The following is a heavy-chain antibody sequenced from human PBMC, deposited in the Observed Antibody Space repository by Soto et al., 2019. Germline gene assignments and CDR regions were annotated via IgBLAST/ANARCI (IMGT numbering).Heavy chain of an antibody. CDR2: IKQDGSQQ. D-gene: IGHD7-27*01. Sequence: SLRLSCAASGFTFSSYWMTWVRQAPGRGLEWVANIKQDGSQQYYMESVKGRFTISRDNANNSLYLQMHYLRGDDTAVYYCARDVSGGQGALGYWGQGTLVTVSS. CDR1: GFTFSSYW. J-gene: IGHJ4*02. CDR3: ARDVSGGQGALGY. V-gene: IGHV3-7*04.